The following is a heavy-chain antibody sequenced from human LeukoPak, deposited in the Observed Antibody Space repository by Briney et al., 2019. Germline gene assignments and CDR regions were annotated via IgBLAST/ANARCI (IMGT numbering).Heavy chain of an antibody. D-gene: IGHD6-19*01. Sequence: ASVKVYCKASGYTFTSYGISWVRQAPGQGLEWMVRISAYNGNTNYAQKLQGRVTMTTDTSTSTAYMELRSLRSDDTAVYYCARKAVADPMVYYFDYWGQGTLVTVSS. V-gene: IGHV1-18*01. CDR1: GYTFTSYG. CDR3: ARKAVADPMVYYFDY. J-gene: IGHJ4*02. CDR2: ISAYNGNT.